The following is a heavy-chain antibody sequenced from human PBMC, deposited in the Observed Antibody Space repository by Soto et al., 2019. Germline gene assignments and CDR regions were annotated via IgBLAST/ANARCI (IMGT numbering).Heavy chain of an antibody. CDR1: GFTFNNYA. J-gene: IGHJ6*02. CDR3: ASDLDGIDV. CDR2: ISSSSGTI. V-gene: IGHV3-48*01. Sequence: GGSLRLSCAASGFTFNNYAMNWVRRAPGKGLEWVSYISSSSGTIFYADSVEGRFTISRDNAKNSLYLQMNSLRAEDTAVYYCASDLDGIDVWGQGTTVTVSS.